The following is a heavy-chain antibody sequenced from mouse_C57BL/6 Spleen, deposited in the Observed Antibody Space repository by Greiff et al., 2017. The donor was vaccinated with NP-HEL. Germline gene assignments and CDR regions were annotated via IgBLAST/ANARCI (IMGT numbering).Heavy chain of an antibody. D-gene: IGHD2-1*01. CDR3: ARSTMALFDY. Sequence: EVQLVESEGGLVQPGSSMKLSCTASGFTFSDYYMAWVRQVPEKGLEWVANINYDGSSTYYLDSLKSRFIISRDNAKNILYLQMSSLKSEDTATYYCARSTMALFDYWGQGTTLTVSS. CDR1: GFTFSDYY. J-gene: IGHJ2*01. V-gene: IGHV5-16*01. CDR2: INYDGSST.